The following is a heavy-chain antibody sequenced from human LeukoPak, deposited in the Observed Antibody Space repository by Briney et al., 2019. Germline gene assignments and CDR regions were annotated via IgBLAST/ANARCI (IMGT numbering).Heavy chain of an antibody. CDR2: IIPILGIA. D-gene: IGHD3-16*02. CDR3: AGQLYYDYVRGSYRYDY. V-gene: IGHV1-69*04. Sequence: ASVKVSCKASGGTFSSYAISWVRQAPGQGLEWMGRIIPILGIANYAQKFQGRVTITADKSTSTAYMELSSLRSEDTAVYYCAGQLYYDYVRGSYRYDYWGQGTLVTVSS. J-gene: IGHJ4*02. CDR1: GGTFSSYA.